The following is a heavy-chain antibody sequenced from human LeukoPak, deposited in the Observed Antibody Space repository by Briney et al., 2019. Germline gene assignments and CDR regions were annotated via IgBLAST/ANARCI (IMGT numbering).Heavy chain of an antibody. CDR3: ARDPTTVTKGFDI. CDR1: DASFNTHY. Sequence: SETLSLTCTVSDASFNTHYWTWIRQPPGKGLEWIGYISYGGSTNYNPSLKSRITISVDTSKNQFFLRLTSLTAADTAVYYCARDPTTVTKGFDIWGQGTMVTVSS. J-gene: IGHJ3*02. V-gene: IGHV4-59*11. D-gene: IGHD4-17*01. CDR2: ISYGGST.